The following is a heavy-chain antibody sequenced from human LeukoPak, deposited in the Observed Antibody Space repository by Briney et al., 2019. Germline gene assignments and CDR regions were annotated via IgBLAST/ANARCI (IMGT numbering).Heavy chain of an antibody. CDR1: GFSFSTSGVG. D-gene: IGHD2-21*01. J-gene: IGHJ4*02. Sequence: SGPTLVNPTQTLTLTCTFSGFSFSTSGVGVGWIRQPPGKALEWLALIYWDDDKRYSPSLKSRLTITKDISENQVVLTMTNMDPVDTATYYCAHRPGRGIPAAHWGQGTLVTVSS. V-gene: IGHV2-5*02. CDR3: AHRPGRGIPAAH. CDR2: IYWDDDK.